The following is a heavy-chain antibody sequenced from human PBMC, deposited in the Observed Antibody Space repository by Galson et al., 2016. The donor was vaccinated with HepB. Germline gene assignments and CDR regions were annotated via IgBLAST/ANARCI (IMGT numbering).Heavy chain of an antibody. CDR1: GFTFSGYK. CDR3: ARDPHALDF. CDR2: ISRSTPTI. Sequence: SLRLSCAASGFTFSGYKMNWVRQAPGKGLEWVSYISRSTPTIYYADSVKGRFTVSRDNAKNSLYLQMNNPRDEDTAVYYCARDPHALDFWGQGTLVTVSS. V-gene: IGHV3-48*02. J-gene: IGHJ4*02.